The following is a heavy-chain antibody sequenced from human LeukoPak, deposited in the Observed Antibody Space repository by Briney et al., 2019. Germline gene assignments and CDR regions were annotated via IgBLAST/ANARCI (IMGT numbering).Heavy chain of an antibody. J-gene: IGHJ4*02. CDR3: ARVSGWPWDH. D-gene: IGHD2-15*01. Sequence: GGSLRLSCAASGFTFSSYSMTWVRQAPGRGLEWVSYISLSSTTIYYADSVKGRFTISRDDAKNSLYLQMNSLRDEDTAVYYCARVSGWPWDHWGQGTLVTVSS. CDR2: ISLSSTTI. V-gene: IGHV3-48*02. CDR1: GFTFSSYS.